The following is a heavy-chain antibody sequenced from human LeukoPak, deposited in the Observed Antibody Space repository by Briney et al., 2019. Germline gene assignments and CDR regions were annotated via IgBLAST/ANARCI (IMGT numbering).Heavy chain of an antibody. CDR2: ISYDGSNK. J-gene: IGHJ6*03. D-gene: IGHD3-10*01. CDR1: GFTFSSYA. V-gene: IGHV3-30*04. Sequence: GGSLRLSCAASGFTFSSYAMHWVRQAPGKGLEWVAVISYDGSNKYYADSVKGRFTISRDNSKNTLYLQMNSLRAEDTAVYYCAKEYGSGSYYPYYYYMDVWGKGTTVTVSS. CDR3: AKEYGSGSYYPYYYYMDV.